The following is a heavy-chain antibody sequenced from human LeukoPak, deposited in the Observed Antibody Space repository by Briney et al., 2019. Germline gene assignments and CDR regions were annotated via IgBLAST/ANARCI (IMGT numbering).Heavy chain of an antibody. Sequence: SETLSLTCTASGGSISSSSYYWGWIRQPPGKGLEWIGSIYYSGSTYYNPSLKSRVTISVDTSKNQFSLKLSSVTAADTAVYYCARTTITIFGVATYGYFDLWGRGTLVTVSS. V-gene: IGHV4-39*01. D-gene: IGHD3-3*01. CDR1: GGSISSSSYY. J-gene: IGHJ2*01. CDR3: ARTTITIFGVATYGYFDL. CDR2: IYYSGST.